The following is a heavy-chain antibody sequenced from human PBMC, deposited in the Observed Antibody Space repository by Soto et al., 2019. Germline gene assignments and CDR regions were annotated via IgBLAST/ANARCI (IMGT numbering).Heavy chain of an antibody. CDR1: GFTFSGSD. D-gene: IGHD3-16*01. J-gene: IGHJ4*02. CDR3: AKATYLYDFES. V-gene: IGHV3-30*18. CDR2: ISSDGNTK. Sequence: LGLSCAASGFTFSGSDMHWVRQAPGKGLEWVSHISSDGNTKHYGDSVKGRFTISRDNSKKTLFLHMNSLTADDTAVYYCAKATYLYDFESWGPGTLVTVSS.